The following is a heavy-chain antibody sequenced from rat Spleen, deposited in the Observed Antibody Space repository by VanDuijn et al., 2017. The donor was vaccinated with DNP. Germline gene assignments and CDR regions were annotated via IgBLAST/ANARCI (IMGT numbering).Heavy chain of an antibody. CDR3: ARQVTTGIDYFDY. D-gene: IGHD1-7*01. Sequence: EVQLVESGGGLVQPGRSLQLSCAASGFIFSDYNMAWVRQTPKKGLDWVATISHAGTNTYYRDSVQGRFTISRDYAQNILYLQMDSLRSEDTATYYCARQVTTGIDYFDYWGQGVMVTVSS. CDR2: ISHAGTNT. CDR1: GFIFSDYN. V-gene: IGHV5-7*01. J-gene: IGHJ2*01.